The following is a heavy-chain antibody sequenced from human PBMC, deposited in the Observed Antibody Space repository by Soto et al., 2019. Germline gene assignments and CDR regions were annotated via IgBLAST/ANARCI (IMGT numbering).Heavy chain of an antibody. J-gene: IGHJ6*02. D-gene: IGHD6-13*01. V-gene: IGHV1-2*02. CDR3: ARDLEHSSSSYCRVG. CDR2: INPNSGGT. CDR1: GHTLNVYY. Sequence: SVKVCRAACGHTLNVYYMPGVRKATRQGLEWMGWINPNSGGTNYAQKFQGRVTMTRDTSISTAYMELSRLRSDDTAVYYFARDLEHSSSSYCRVGRGQGTTVTVS.